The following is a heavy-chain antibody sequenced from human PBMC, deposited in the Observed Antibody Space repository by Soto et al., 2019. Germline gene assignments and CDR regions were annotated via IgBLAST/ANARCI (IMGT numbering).Heavy chain of an antibody. CDR1: GFTFSTYA. V-gene: IGHV3-23*01. D-gene: IGHD3-3*01. CDR3: AKDRKNFWSGPWFDP. CDR2: FSRSEGST. Sequence: PVGSLRLSCAASGFTFSTYAMSWVRQAPGKGLEWVSAFSRSEGSTYYPDSVRGRFTISRDNSKNTLYLQMNSLRAEDTAVYYCAKDRKNFWSGPWFDPWGQGTLGTVSS. J-gene: IGHJ5*02.